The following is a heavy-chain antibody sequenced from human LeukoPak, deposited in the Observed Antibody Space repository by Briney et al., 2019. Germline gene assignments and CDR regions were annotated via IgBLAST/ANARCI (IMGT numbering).Heavy chain of an antibody. CDR2: ISSNGGST. CDR1: GFTFSSYA. CDR3: AKTIRGVGYYMDV. D-gene: IGHD3-10*01. V-gene: IGHV3-64*01. J-gene: IGHJ6*03. Sequence: GGSLRLSCAASGFTFSSYAMHWVRQAPGKGLEYVSAISSNGGSTYYANSVKGRFTISRDNSKNTLYLQMGSLRAEDMAAYYCAKTIRGVGYYMDVWGKGTTVTVSS.